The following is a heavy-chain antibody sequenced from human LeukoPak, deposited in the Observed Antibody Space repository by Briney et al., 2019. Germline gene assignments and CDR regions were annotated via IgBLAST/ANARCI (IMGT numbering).Heavy chain of an antibody. V-gene: IGHV3-53*01. CDR1: GFTVNSNY. J-gene: IGHJ4*02. CDR2: IYNTGNT. Sequence: GGSLRLSCAASGFTVNSNYLSWVRQAPGKGLEWVSTIYNTGNTYYASSVKGRFSISRDNSKNTLFLQMNSLRAEDTAVYYCARLTPAAGRLYFVDWGPGTLVTVSS. D-gene: IGHD6-13*01. CDR3: ARLTPAAGRLYFVD.